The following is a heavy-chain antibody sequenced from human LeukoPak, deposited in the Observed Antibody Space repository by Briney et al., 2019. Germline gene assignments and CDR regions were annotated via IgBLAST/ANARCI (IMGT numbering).Heavy chain of an antibody. D-gene: IGHD3-3*01. Sequence: GGFLRLSCAASGSTVSSNYVSWVRQARGKGLEWVSVIYSGGSTYYADSVKGRFTISRDNSKNTLYLQMNSLRAEDTAVYYCTLEWLSIARKYYFDYWGQGTLVTVSS. V-gene: IGHV3-53*01. CDR1: GSTVSSNY. CDR2: IYSGGST. J-gene: IGHJ4*02. CDR3: TLEWLSIARKYYFDY.